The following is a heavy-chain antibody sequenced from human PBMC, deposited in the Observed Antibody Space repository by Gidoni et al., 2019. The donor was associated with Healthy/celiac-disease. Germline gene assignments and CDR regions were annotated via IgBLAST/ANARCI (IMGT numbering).Heavy chain of an antibody. CDR1: GFTFSSYA. Sequence: EVQLLESGGGLVQPGGSLRLACAASGFTFSSYAMSWVRQAPGKGLGLVSAISGSGGSTYYADSVKGLFTISRDNSKNTLYLQMNSLRAEDTAVYYCAKGSSGITMIVVVIYYFDYWGQGTLVTVSS. D-gene: IGHD3-22*01. CDR2: ISGSGGST. J-gene: IGHJ4*02. V-gene: IGHV3-23*01. CDR3: AKGSSGITMIVVVIYYFDY.